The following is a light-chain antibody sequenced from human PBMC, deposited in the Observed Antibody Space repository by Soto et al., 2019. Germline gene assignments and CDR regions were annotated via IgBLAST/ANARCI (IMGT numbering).Light chain of an antibody. CDR3: SSYTSSNTNV. J-gene: IGLJ1*01. CDR1: NSNVGRYNY. CDR2: DVS. V-gene: IGLV2-14*01. Sequence: QSALTQPASVSASPGQSITISCTGTNSNVGRYNYVSWYQQHPGKAPKLMIYDVSNRPSGVSNRFSGSKSGNTASLTISGLQAEDEADYYCSSYTSSNTNVFGTGTKVTVL.